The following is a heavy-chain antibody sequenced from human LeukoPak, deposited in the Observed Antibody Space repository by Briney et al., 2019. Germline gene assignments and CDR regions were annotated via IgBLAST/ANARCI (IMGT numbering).Heavy chain of an antibody. D-gene: IGHD6-6*01. CDR3: AHMYSSSFYLLKENWFDP. CDR1: GFSLSTSGVG. J-gene: IGHJ5*02. Sequence: VSGPTLVNPTQTLTLTCTFSGFSLSTSGVGVGWIHQPPGKALEWLALIYWGDDKRYSPSLKSRLTITKDTSKNQVVLTMTNMDPVDTAKYYCAHMYSSSFYLLKENWFDPWGQGTLVTVSS. CDR2: IYWGDDK. V-gene: IGHV2-5*02.